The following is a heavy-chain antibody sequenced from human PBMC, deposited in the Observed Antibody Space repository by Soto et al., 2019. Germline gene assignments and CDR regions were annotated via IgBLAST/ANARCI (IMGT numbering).Heavy chain of an antibody. J-gene: IGHJ4*02. CDR2: IYYSGST. CDR1: GGSISSHY. CDR3: ARVVGISRPYNFDH. D-gene: IGHD1-26*01. V-gene: IGHV4-59*11. Sequence: SETLSLTCAVSGGSISSHYWSWIRQPPGKALEWIGYIYYSGSTNYNPSLKSRVTISLETSKNQFSLKLSSVTAADTAVYYCARVVGISRPYNFDHWGQGTLVTVSS.